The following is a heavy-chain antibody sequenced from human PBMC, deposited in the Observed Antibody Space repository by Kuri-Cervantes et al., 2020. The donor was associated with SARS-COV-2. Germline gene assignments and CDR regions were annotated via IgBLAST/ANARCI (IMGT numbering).Heavy chain of an antibody. D-gene: IGHD5-12*01. CDR1: RYSISSGYY. J-gene: IGHJ4*02. V-gene: IGHV4-38-2*02. Sequence: GSLRLSCTVSRYSISSGYYWGWIRQPPGKGLERIGSIYHSGSTYYNPSLKSRVTISVDTSKNQLSLKLSSVTAADTAVNYCATAPATRGYPTKIDNWGPGTLVTVSS. CDR2: IYHSGST. CDR3: ATAPATRGYPTKIDN.